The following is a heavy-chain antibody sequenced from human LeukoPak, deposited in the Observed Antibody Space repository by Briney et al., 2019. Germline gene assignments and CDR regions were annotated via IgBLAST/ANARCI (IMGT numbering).Heavy chain of an antibody. Sequence: GGSLRLSCAASGLTFSRYSMSWVRQAPGKGLEWVSYISSSSSIIYYADSVKGRFTISRDNSKNTLYLQMNSLRAEDTAVYYCAKDWLRFLPDYWGQGTLVTVSS. CDR2: ISSSSSII. CDR3: AKDWLRFLPDY. CDR1: GLTFSRYS. J-gene: IGHJ4*02. V-gene: IGHV3-48*01. D-gene: IGHD3-3*01.